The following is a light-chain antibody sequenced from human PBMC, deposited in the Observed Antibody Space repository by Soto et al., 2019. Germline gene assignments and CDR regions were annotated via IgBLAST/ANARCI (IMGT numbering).Light chain of an antibody. J-gene: IGKJ4*01. Sequence: AIQLTQSPSSLSASVGDRVTISCRASQGLSSALGWYQQKPGKPPKLLIYDASTLENEVPARFSGSGSGTDFTLTISRLQPEDVGIYYCQQFIDYPLTFGGGTTVDI. CDR1: QGLSSA. V-gene: IGKV1D-13*01. CDR2: DAS. CDR3: QQFIDYPLT.